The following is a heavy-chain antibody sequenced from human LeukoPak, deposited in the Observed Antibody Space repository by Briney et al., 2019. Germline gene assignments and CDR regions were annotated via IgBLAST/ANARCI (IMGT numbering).Heavy chain of an antibody. D-gene: IGHD3-10*01. CDR2: INPNSGGT. V-gene: IGHV1-2*02. J-gene: IGHJ6*03. CDR1: GYTFTSYY. CDR3: ARGVAYYYGSGSFSPMDV. Sequence: APVKVSCKASGYTFTSYYMHWVRQAPGQGLEWMGWINPNSGGTNYAQKFQGRVTMTRDTSISTAYMELSRLRSDDTAVYYCARGVAYYYGSGSFSPMDVWGKGTTVTVSS.